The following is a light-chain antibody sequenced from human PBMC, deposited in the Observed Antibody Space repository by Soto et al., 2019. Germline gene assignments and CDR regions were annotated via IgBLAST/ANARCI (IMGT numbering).Light chain of an antibody. CDR1: QSVSSSY. Sequence: EIVLTQSPGTLSLSPGERATLSCRASQSVSSSYLAWYQQKPGQAPRLLIYGASSRATGIPDRFSGSGSGTDFTLTISRLEPEDFAVYYCQQYGSSPRVTFGVGTKVEIK. CDR3: QQYGSSPRVT. J-gene: IGKJ4*01. CDR2: GAS. V-gene: IGKV3-20*01.